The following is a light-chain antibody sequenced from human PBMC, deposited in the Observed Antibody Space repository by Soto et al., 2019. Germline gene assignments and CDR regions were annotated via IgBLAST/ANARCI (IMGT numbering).Light chain of an antibody. V-gene: IGKV3-20*01. Sequence: ETVLTQSPCTLSLSPGERATLSCRASQSISSRYLAWYQQKPGQAPRLLIYGASSRATGISDRFSGSGSGTDFTLTISRLEPEDFAVYYCQEYVSSLFGPGTKVDIK. J-gene: IGKJ3*01. CDR3: QEYVSSL. CDR1: QSISSRY. CDR2: GAS.